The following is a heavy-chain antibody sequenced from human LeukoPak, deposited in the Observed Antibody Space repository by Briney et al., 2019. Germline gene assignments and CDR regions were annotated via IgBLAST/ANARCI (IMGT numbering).Heavy chain of an antibody. V-gene: IGHV3-23*01. D-gene: IGHD1-26*01. Sequence: GGSLRLSCAASGFTFSSYAMSWVRQAPGKGPEWVSAISGSGGSTYYADSVKGRFTISRDNSKNTLYLQMNSLRAEDTAVYYCALTGATRTYYYYGMDVWGQGTTVTVSS. J-gene: IGHJ6*02. CDR1: GFTFSSYA. CDR2: ISGSGGST. CDR3: ALTGATRTYYYYGMDV.